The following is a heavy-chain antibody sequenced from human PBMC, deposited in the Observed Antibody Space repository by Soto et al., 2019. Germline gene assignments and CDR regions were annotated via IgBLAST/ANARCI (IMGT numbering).Heavy chain of an antibody. J-gene: IGHJ4*02. CDR1: GFTFSSYW. CDR2: IKQDGSEK. D-gene: IGHD5-18*01. V-gene: IGHV3-7*03. Sequence: GGSLRLSCAASGFTFSSYWMSWVRQAPGKGLEWVANIKQDGSEKYYVDSVKGRFTISRDNAKNSLYLQMNGLRAEDTAVYYCARGQRGYSYGYVDYWGQGTLVTVSS. CDR3: ARGQRGYSYGYVDY.